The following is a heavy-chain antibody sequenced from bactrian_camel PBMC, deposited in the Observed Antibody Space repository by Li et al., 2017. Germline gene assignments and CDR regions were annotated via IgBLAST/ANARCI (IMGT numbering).Heavy chain of an antibody. D-gene: IGHD1*01. CDR1: GHTVSGIY. CDR2: MDIDGVT. J-gene: IGHJ4*01. V-gene: IGHV3S53*01. Sequence: VQLVESGGGTVRPGESLRLSCAISGHTVSGIYMGWFRQAPGKEREGVAAMDIDGVTSYQDSVKGRFTISRDNDMNTVHLQMNSLTPEDTAMYYCAADFRRYCMGIDAYNYWGQGTQVTVS. CDR3: AADFRRYCMGIDAYNY.